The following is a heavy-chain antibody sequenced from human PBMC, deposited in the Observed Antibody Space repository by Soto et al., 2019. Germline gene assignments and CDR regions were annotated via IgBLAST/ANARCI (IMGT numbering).Heavy chain of an antibody. CDR2: ISGSGGST. CDR1: GFTFSSYS. D-gene: IGHD6-13*01. Sequence: PGGSLRLSCAASGFTFSSYSMSWVRQAPGKGLEWVSAISGSGGSTYYADSVKGRFTISRDNSKNTLYLQMNSLRAEDTAVYYCARAKGSSSLNWFDPWGQGTLVTVSS. J-gene: IGHJ5*02. V-gene: IGHV3-23*01. CDR3: ARAKGSSSLNWFDP.